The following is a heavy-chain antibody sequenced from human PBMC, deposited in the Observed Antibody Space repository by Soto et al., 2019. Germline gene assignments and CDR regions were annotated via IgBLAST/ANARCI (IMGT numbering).Heavy chain of an antibody. Sequence: EVQLLESGGGWVQPGGSLRLSCAASGFTFSSYAMSWVRQAPGKGLEWVSSINAVDEYTKYADSVEGRFTISRDNPQNTVYLQMNSLRAEDTAVYYCAKNFYFDSWGQGTLVTVSP. J-gene: IGHJ4*02. CDR1: GFTFSSYA. CDR2: INAVDEYT. CDR3: AKNFYFDS. V-gene: IGHV3-23*01.